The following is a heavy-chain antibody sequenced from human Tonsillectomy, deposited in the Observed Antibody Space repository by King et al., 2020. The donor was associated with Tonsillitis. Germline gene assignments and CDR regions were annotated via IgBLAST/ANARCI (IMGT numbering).Heavy chain of an antibody. CDR3: ARANGYVGFDY. CDR1: GFTFSSYS. D-gene: IGHD5-12*01. Sequence: VQLVVSGGGLVKPGGSLRLSCAASGFTFSSYSMNWVRQAPGKGLEWVSSVSSSSSYIFYADSVKGRFTISRDNAKNSLYLQMNNLRAEDTAVYYCARANGYVGFDYWGQGTLVTVSS. J-gene: IGHJ4*02. CDR2: VSSSSSYI. V-gene: IGHV3-21*01.